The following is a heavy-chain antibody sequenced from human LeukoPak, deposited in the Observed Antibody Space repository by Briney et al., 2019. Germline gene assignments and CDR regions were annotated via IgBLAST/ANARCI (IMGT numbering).Heavy chain of an antibody. V-gene: IGHV4-38-2*02. CDR1: GYAIRSGYQ. CDR3: ARAVGASWFAP. J-gene: IGHJ5*02. D-gene: IGHD1-26*01. CDR2: INYSGET. Sequence: SETLSLTCSVSGYAIRSGYQWGWFRQSPGKGLEWIGSINYSGETYDNPSLKSRVTISVDLSKNEFSLKMNFMAAVDTAVYYCARAVGASWFAPWGQGTLVTVSS.